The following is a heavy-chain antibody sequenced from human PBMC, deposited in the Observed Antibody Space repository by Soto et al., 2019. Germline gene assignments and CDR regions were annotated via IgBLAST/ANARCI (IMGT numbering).Heavy chain of an antibody. J-gene: IGHJ4*02. CDR3: ATVLSGYPREFDY. CDR2: IIPIFGTA. D-gene: IGHD3-22*01. CDR1: GGTFSSYA. Sequence: GASVKVSCKASGGTFSSYAISWVRQAPGQGLEWMGGIIPIFGTANYAQKFQGRVTITADESTSTAYMELSSLRSEDTAVYYCATVLSGYPREFDYWGQGTLVTVSS. V-gene: IGHV1-69*13.